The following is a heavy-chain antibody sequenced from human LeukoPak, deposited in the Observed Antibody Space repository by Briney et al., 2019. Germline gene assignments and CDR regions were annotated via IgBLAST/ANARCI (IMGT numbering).Heavy chain of an antibody. CDR3: AKDSREARYFDWLLNY. J-gene: IGHJ4*02. CDR2: ISYDENNK. V-gene: IGHV3-30*18. Sequence: GRSLRLSCAASGFTFSSYGMHWVRQAPGKGLEWVAFISYDENNKYYVDSVKGRFTISRDNSKNTLYLQMNSLRAEDTAVYYCAKDSREARYFDWLLNYWGQGTLVTVSS. D-gene: IGHD3-9*01. CDR1: GFTFSSYG.